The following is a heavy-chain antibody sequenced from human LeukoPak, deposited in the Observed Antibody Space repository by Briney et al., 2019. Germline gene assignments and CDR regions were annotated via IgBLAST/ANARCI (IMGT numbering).Heavy chain of an antibody. CDR2: IKQDGSDK. V-gene: IGHV3-7*03. CDR1: GFTFSSYW. D-gene: IGHD4/OR15-4a*01. CDR3: ARRAGAYSHPYDY. Sequence: GGSLRLSCAASGFTFSSYWMSWVRQAPGKGLEWVANIKQDGSDKYYVDSVKGRFTISRDNSKNTLYLQMNSLRAEDTAVYYCARRAGAYSHPYDYWGQGTLVTVSS. J-gene: IGHJ4*02.